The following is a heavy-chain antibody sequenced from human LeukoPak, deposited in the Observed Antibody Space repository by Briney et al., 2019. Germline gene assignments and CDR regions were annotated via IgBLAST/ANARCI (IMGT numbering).Heavy chain of an antibody. CDR3: ARPGRDGGFSYGFDY. CDR1: GYSFTSYW. V-gene: IGHV5-51*01. Sequence: GESLKISCKGSGYSFTSYWIGWVRQMPGKGLEWMGIIYPGDSETTYSPSFQGQVTISADKSISTAYLQWSSLKASDTAMYYCARPGRDGGFSYGFDYWGQGTLVTVSS. J-gene: IGHJ4*02. CDR2: IYPGDSET. D-gene: IGHD5-18*01.